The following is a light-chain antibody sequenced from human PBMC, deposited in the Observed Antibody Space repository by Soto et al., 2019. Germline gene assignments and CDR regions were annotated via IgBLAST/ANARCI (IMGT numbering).Light chain of an antibody. CDR3: CSYACSSSVV. J-gene: IGLJ2*01. V-gene: IGLV2-23*01. CDR1: SSDVGRYNL. CDR2: EGS. Sequence: QSVLTQPASVSGSPGQSITISCTGTSSDVGRYNLVSWYQQYPGKAPKLMIYEGSQRPSGVSNRFSASKSGNTASLTISGLQAEDEDDYYCCSYACSSSVVFGGGTKLTVL.